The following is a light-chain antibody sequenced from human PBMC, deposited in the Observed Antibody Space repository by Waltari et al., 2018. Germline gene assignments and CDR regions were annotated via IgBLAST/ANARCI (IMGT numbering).Light chain of an antibody. CDR3: VLYLPSGIWV. CDR2: CTY. V-gene: IGLV8-61*01. CDR1: SGSVSTSFS. J-gene: IGLJ3*02. Sequence: QTVVTQEPSFSVSPGGTVTLTCALSSGSVSTSFSPGWYQQTPGHTPRALIYCTYSRSTVVPIRFSGSIRGIKAALTVTDTQSDDESNYYCVLYLPSGIWVFDEGTKLTVL.